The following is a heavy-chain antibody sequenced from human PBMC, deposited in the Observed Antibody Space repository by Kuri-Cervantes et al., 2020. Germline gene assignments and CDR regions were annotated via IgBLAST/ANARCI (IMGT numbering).Heavy chain of an antibody. CDR2: IYYSGST. D-gene: IGHD3-22*01. CDR3: ASNYYDSSGYLIDI. Sequence: SETLSLTSTVSGGSISSYYWSWIRQPPGKGLEWIGSIYYSGSTYYNPSLKSRVTISVDTSKNQFSLKLSSVTAADTAVYYCASNYYDSSGYLIDIWGQGTMVTVSS. CDR1: GGSISSYY. J-gene: IGHJ3*02. V-gene: IGHV4-59*05.